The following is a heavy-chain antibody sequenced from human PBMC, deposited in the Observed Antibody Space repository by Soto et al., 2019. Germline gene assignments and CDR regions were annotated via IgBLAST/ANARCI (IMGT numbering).Heavy chain of an antibody. CDR1: GFTFGSYA. Sequence: PGGSLRLSCAASGFTFGSYAMSWVRQVPGKGLEWVSSIGVTGGTYYADSVKGRFAISRDNSRNTVDLQMNSLRVEDTALYYCAKNYYFDHWGQGTLVTVSS. CDR3: AKNYYFDH. J-gene: IGHJ4*02. V-gene: IGHV3-23*01. CDR2: IGVTGGT.